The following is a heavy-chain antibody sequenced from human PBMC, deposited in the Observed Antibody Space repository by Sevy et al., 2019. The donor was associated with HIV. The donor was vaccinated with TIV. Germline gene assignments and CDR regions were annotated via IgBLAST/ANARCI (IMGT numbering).Heavy chain of an antibody. Sequence: SETLSLTCTVSGGSISSKNYYWCWLRQPPGKGLEWIGSVYYSGSTNYNPSLKSRVTISVETSKNQFSLTLSSVTAADTAVYYCARSPPWGNTWLYYFDNWGQRTLVTVSS. CDR3: ARSPPWGNTWLYYFDN. J-gene: IGHJ4*02. CDR2: VYYSGST. V-gene: IGHV4-39*01. D-gene: IGHD6-13*01. CDR1: GGSISSKNYY.